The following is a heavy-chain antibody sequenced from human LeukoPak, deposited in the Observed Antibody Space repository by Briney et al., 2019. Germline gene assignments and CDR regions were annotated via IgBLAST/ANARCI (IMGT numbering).Heavy chain of an antibody. Sequence: PSQTLSLTCTVSGGSISSGDYYWSWIRQPPGKGLEWIGYIYYSGSTYYNPSLKSRVTISVDTSKNQFSLKLSSVTAADTAVYYCARVRGGGSYWFDPWGQGTLVTVSS. CDR1: GGSISSGDYY. D-gene: IGHD2-21*01. V-gene: IGHV4-30-4*01. J-gene: IGHJ5*02. CDR2: IYYSGST. CDR3: ARVRGGGSYWFDP.